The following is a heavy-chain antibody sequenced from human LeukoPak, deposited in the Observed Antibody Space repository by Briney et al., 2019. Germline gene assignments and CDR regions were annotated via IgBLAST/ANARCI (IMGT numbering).Heavy chain of an antibody. CDR2: ISSSSSYI. CDR3: ARDGLSSSWYYFDY. J-gene: IGHJ4*02. Sequence: GGSLRLSCAASGFTFSSYSMNWVRQAPGKGLEWVSSISSSSSYIYYADSVKGRFTISRDSAKNSLYLQMNSLRAEDTAVYYCARDGLSSSWYYFDYWGQGTLVTVSS. CDR1: GFTFSSYS. D-gene: IGHD6-13*01. V-gene: IGHV3-21*01.